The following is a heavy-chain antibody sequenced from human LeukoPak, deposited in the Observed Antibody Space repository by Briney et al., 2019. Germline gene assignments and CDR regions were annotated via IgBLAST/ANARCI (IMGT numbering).Heavy chain of an antibody. CDR2: ISGSGGST. D-gene: IGHD3-22*01. V-gene: IGHV3-23*01. CDR1: GFTFSSYA. J-gene: IGHJ4*02. Sequence: PGGSLRLSCAASGFTFSSYAMSWVRQAPGKGLEWVSAISGSGGSTYYADSVKGRFTISRDNSKNTPYLQMNSLRAEDTAVYYCAKDGPHPYYYDSSGYYYDWGQGTLVTVSS. CDR3: AKDGPHPYYYDSSGYYYD.